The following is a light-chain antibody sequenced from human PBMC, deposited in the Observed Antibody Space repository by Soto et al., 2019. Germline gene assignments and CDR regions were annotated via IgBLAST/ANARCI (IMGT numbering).Light chain of an antibody. CDR3: QTWDTGIVL. J-gene: IGLJ2*01. Sequence: QSVLTQSPSASASLGASVKLTCTLSSGHSNYAIAWHQQLPEKGPRYLMKVNSDGSHSKGDGIPDRFSGSSSGAERYLTISSLQSEDEADYYGQTWDTGIVLFGGGTKLTVL. CDR1: SGHSNYA. V-gene: IGLV4-69*01. CDR2: VNSDGSH.